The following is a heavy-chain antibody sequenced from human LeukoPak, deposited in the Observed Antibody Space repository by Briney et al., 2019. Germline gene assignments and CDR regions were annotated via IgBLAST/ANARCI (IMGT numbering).Heavy chain of an antibody. CDR1: GFTFSSYA. Sequence: GGSLRLSCAASGFTFSSYAMSWVRQAPGKGLEWVSAISGSGGSTYYADSVKGRFTISRDNAKNSLYLQMNSLRAEDTAVYYCARDDPAYGDYVGVHYFDYWGQGTLVTVSS. CDR2: ISGSGGST. J-gene: IGHJ4*02. D-gene: IGHD4-17*01. V-gene: IGHV3-23*01. CDR3: ARDDPAYGDYVGVHYFDY.